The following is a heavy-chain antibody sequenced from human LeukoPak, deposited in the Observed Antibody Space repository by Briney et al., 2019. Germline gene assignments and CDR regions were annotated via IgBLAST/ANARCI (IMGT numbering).Heavy chain of an antibody. CDR3: ARGREQWLESYWYFDL. J-gene: IGHJ2*01. V-gene: IGHV3-11*01. CDR1: GFTFSDYY. Sequence: GGSLRLSCAASGFTFSDYYMSWIRQAPGKGLEWVSYISSSGSTIYYADSVKGRFTISRDNAKNSLYLQMNSLRAEDTAVYYCARGREQWLESYWYFDLWGRGTLVTVSS. D-gene: IGHD6-19*01. CDR2: ISSSGSTI.